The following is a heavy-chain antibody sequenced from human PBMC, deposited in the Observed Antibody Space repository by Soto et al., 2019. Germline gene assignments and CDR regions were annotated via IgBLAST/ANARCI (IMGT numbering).Heavy chain of an antibody. V-gene: IGHV3-9*01. D-gene: IGHD1-1*01. CDR3: AKASSRYNWNDDWHNWCDT. CDR1: GFTFDDYA. J-gene: IGHJ5*02. CDR2: ISWNSGNI. Sequence: LRLSCAAPGFTFDDYAIHRVRQALVKGLKWVSGISWNSGNIGYADSVKGRFTISRDNTKNSLYLQMNSLRTEDTALYYCAKASSRYNWNDDWHNWCDTWGEGTLVTVYS.